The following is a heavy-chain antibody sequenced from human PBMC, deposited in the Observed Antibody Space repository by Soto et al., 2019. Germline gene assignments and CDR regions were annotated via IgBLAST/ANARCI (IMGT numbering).Heavy chain of an antibody. J-gene: IGHJ6*02. CDR2: ISGYNGNT. Sequence: ASVKVSCKASGYTFTNYAITWVRQAPGQGLEWMGRISGYNGNTKFAQKLQGRVSMTTDTSTKTAYMEVRSLRSDDTAVYYCARGGYYDSSGSRNYHYYGMNVWGQGTTVTVSS. CDR3: ARGGYYDSSGSRNYHYYGMNV. V-gene: IGHV1-18*01. D-gene: IGHD3-22*01. CDR1: GYTFTNYA.